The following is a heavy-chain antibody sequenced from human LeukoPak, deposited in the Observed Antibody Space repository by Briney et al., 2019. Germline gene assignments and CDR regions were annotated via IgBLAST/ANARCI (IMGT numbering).Heavy chain of an antibody. D-gene: IGHD3-9*01. Sequence: SETLSLTCAVSGASVSSNYWSWIRQSAGERLEWIGRISFSDGTNYSPSLKSRVSMSLDTSKNQFSLKLTSVTAADTAVYYCARIRRHNYDWYADDSWGQGALVTVSS. CDR3: ARIRRHNYDWYADDS. V-gene: IGHV4-4*07. CDR1: GASVSSNY. CDR2: ISFSDGT. J-gene: IGHJ4*02.